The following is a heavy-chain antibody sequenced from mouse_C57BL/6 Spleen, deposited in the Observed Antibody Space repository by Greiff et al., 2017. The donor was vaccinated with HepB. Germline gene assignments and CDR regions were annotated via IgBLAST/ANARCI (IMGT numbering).Heavy chain of an antibody. V-gene: IGHV3-6*01. D-gene: IGHD1-1*01. CDR2: ISYDGSN. CDR3: ARDPDYYGSSYGYFDV. CDR1: GYSITSGYY. J-gene: IGHJ1*03. Sequence: VQLKESGPGLVKPSQSLSLTCSVTGYSITSGYYWNWIRQFPGNKLEWMGYISYDGSNNYNPSLKNRISITRDTSKNQFFLKLNSVTTEDTATYYCARDPDYYGSSYGYFDVWGTGTTVTVSS.